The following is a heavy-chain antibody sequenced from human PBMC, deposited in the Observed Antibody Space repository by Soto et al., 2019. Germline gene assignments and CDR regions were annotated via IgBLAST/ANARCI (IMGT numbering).Heavy chain of an antibody. CDR2: IIPIFGTA. J-gene: IGHJ6*02. CDR3: ARGSGGSSYYYYGMDV. Sequence: QVQLVQSGAEVKKPGSSVKVSCKASGGTFSSYAINWVRQAPGQGLEWMGGIIPIFGTANYAQKFQGRVTIPADESTSTAYMEVSSLRSEDTAVYYCARGSGGSSYYYYGMDVWGQGTTVTVSS. V-gene: IGHV1-69*12. CDR1: GGTFSSYA. D-gene: IGHD2-15*01.